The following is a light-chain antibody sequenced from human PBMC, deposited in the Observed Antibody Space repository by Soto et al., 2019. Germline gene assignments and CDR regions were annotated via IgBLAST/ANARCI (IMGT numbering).Light chain of an antibody. CDR1: QSISSW. J-gene: IGKJ1*01. CDR2: HAS. CDR3: QQYNSYS. V-gene: IGKV1-5*01. Sequence: DIQMTQSPSTLSASVVDRVTITCRASQSISSWLAWYQQKPGTAPKLLIYHASTLESGVPSRFSGSGSGTEFTLTISSLQPDDFATYYCQQYNSYSFGQGTKVDIK.